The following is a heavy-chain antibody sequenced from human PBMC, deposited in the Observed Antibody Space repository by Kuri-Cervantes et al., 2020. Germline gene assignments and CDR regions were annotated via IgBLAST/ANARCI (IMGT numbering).Heavy chain of an antibody. J-gene: IGHJ4*02. CDR2: INHSGST. CDR3: ARGRWFLDY. CDR1: GFTFGDYA. D-gene: IGHD2-15*01. Sequence: GSLRLSCAGSGFTFGDYALDWIRQPPGKGLEWIGEINHSGSTNYNPSLKSRVTISVDTSKNQFSLKLSSVTAADTAVYYCARGRWFLDYWGQGTLVTVSS. V-gene: IGHV4-34*01.